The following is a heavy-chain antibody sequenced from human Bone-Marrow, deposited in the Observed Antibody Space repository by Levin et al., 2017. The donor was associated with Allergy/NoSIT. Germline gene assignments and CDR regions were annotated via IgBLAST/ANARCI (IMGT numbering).Heavy chain of an antibody. CDR1: GGSFSGYR. Sequence: TTSETLSLTCAVSGGSFSGYRWTWIRQPPGKGLEWIGEVDHSGSTNHNRSLRSRVSTSVDVSRKQFSLRLSSVTAADTAIYFCARGQRYFGSGSYHNWFDSWGQGTLVTVSS. J-gene: IGHJ5*01. CDR3: ARGQRYFGSGSYHNWFDS. V-gene: IGHV4-34*01. CDR2: VDHSGST. D-gene: IGHD3-10*01.